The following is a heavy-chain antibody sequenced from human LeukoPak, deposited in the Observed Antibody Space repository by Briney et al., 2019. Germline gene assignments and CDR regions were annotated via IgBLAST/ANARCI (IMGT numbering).Heavy chain of an antibody. CDR2: ISSSSTI. D-gene: IGHD6-6*01. V-gene: IGHV3-48*02. CDR1: GFTFSSYS. Sequence: GGSLRLSCAASGFTFSSYSMNWVRQAPGKGLEWVSYISSSSTIYYSDSAKGRFTISRDNAKNSLYLQMNSLRDEDTAVYYCAREGYGYSSSSKFDYWGQGTLVTVSS. J-gene: IGHJ4*02. CDR3: AREGYGYSSSSKFDY.